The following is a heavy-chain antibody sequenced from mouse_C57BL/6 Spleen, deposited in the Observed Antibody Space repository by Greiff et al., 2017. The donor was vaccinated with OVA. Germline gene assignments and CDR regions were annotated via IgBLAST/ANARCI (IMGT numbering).Heavy chain of an antibody. Sequence: EVQVVESGGGLVQSGRSLRLSCATSGFTFSDFYMEWVRQAPGKGLEWIAASRNKANDYTTEYSASVKGRFIVSRDTSQSILYLQMNALRAEDTAIYYCARDAYYYGRASYWYFDVWGTGTTVTVSS. D-gene: IGHD1-1*01. V-gene: IGHV7-1*01. J-gene: IGHJ1*03. CDR3: ARDAYYYGRASYWYFDV. CDR2: SRNKANDYTT. CDR1: GFTFSDFY.